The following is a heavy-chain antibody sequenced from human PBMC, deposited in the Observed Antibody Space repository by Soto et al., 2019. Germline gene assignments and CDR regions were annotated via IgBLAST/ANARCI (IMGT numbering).Heavy chain of an antibody. J-gene: IGHJ4*02. Sequence: SETLSLTCAVSGGSISSSNWWSWVRQPPGKGLEWIGEIFHSGSTNYNPSLKSRVTISVDKSKNQFSLKLSSVTAADTAVYYCARGLVVAGTMGFGHWGQGTLVTVSS. CDR1: GGSISSSNW. D-gene: IGHD6-19*01. CDR2: IFHSGST. CDR3: ARGLVVAGTMGFGH. V-gene: IGHV4-4*02.